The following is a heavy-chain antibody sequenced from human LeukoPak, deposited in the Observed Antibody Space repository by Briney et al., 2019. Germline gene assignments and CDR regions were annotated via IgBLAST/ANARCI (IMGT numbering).Heavy chain of an antibody. Sequence: GGSLRLSCAASGVSVSSNFMIWVRQAPGKGLEWVSLIYSGGETSYADSVKGRFSIPRDNSKNTLYLQMNSLRVEDTAVYYCTRDPPAVAINTYAWGQGTLVTVSS. D-gene: IGHD6-13*01. CDR3: TRDPPAVAINTYA. CDR1: GVSVSSNF. CDR2: IYSGGET. V-gene: IGHV3-66*01. J-gene: IGHJ5*02.